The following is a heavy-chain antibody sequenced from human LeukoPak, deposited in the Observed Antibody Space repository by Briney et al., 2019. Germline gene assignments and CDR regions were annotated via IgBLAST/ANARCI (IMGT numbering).Heavy chain of an antibody. CDR3: ARGRYYYDSSGYPGPAVDDC. V-gene: IGHV4-34*01. D-gene: IGHD3-22*01. Sequence: SETLSLTCAVYGGSFSGYYWSWIRQPPEKGLEWIGEINHSGSTNYNPSLKSRVTISEDTSKNQFSLKLTPVTAADTAVYYCARGRYYYDSSGYPGPAVDDCWGQGTLVTVSS. J-gene: IGHJ4*02. CDR1: GGSFSGYY. CDR2: INHSGST.